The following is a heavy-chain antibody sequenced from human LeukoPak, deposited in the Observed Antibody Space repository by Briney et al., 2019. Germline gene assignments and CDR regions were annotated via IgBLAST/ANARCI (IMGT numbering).Heavy chain of an antibody. CDR3: ARDMGCSSTSCYRLFFDY. CDR2: IIPILGIA. J-gene: IGHJ4*02. CDR1: GGTFSSYA. D-gene: IGHD2-2*01. Sequence: SVKVSCKASGGTFSSYAISWVRQAPGQGLEWMGRIIPILGIANYAQKFQGRVTITADKSASTACMELSSLRSEDTAVYYCARDMGCSSTSCYRLFFDYWGQGTLVTVSS. V-gene: IGHV1-69*04.